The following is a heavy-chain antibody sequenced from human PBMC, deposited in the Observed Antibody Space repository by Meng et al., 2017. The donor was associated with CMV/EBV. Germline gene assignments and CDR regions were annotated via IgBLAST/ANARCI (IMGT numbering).Heavy chain of an antibody. CDR2: IRSKAYGGTT. D-gene: IGHD2-2*02. CDR1: GFTFGDYA. V-gene: IGHV3-49*04. CDR3: ARSYCSSTSCYRAGDYYYGMDV. Sequence: GESLKISCTASGFTFGDYAMSWVRQAPGKGLEWVGFIRSKAYGGTTEYAASVKGRFTISRDNSKNTLYLQMNSLRAEDTAVYYCARSYCSSTSCYRAGDYYYGMDVWGQGTTVTVSS. J-gene: IGHJ6*02.